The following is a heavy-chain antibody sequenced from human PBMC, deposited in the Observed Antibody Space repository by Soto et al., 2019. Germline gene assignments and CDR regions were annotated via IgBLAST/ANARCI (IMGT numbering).Heavy chain of an antibody. CDR1: GYTFTAYG. Sequence: QVKLVQSGAEMKKPGASVRVSCTASGYTFTAYGITWVRQAPGQGLEYMGWISTHNGKTNYAQKVQGRVTLTTDKSTSTAYMDLRALTSDDTAVYYCARGVAVAAVYYFDYWGQGTLVTVSS. CDR3: ARGVAVAAVYYFDY. D-gene: IGHD6-19*01. CDR2: ISTHNGKT. V-gene: IGHV1-18*04. J-gene: IGHJ4*02.